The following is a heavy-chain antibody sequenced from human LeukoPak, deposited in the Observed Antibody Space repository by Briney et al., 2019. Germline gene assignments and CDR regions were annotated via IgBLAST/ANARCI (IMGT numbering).Heavy chain of an antibody. V-gene: IGHV4-59*08. CDR2: IYYSGST. J-gene: IGHJ4*02. CDR1: SGSISSYY. Sequence: SETLSLTCTVPSGSISSYYWSWIRQPPGKGLEWIGYIYYSGSTNYNPSLKSRVTMSVDTSKNQFSLKLSSVTAADTAVYYCARHISSSGWYFGSINTGQFDYWGQGTLVTVSS. CDR3: ARHISSSGWYFGSINTGQFDY. D-gene: IGHD6-19*01.